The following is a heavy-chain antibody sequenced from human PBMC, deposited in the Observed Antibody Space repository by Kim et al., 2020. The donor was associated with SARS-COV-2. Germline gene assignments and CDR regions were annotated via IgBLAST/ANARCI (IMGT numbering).Heavy chain of an antibody. CDR3: AKDGTGPGVAFDI. V-gene: IGHV3-23*01. D-gene: IGHD1-1*01. Sequence: YADSVKGRFTISRDNSKNTLYLQMNSLRAEDTAVYYCAKDGTGPGVAFDIWGQGTMVTVSS. J-gene: IGHJ3*02.